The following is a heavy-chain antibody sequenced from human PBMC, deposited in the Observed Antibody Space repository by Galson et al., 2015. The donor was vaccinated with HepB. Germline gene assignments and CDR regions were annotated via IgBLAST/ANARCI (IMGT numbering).Heavy chain of an antibody. D-gene: IGHD5-18*01. J-gene: IGHJ4*02. CDR3: ARDRPGRRGYSYGYFDS. V-gene: IGHV6-1*01. CDR1: GDSVSSSSAA. CDR2: TYYRSKWFS. Sequence: CAISGDSVSSSSAAWNWIRQSPSRGLEWLGRTYYRSKWFSDYAVSVKRRISINPDTSKNQISLQLNSVTPEDTAVYYCARDRPGRRGYSYGYFDSRGQGTLVTVSS.